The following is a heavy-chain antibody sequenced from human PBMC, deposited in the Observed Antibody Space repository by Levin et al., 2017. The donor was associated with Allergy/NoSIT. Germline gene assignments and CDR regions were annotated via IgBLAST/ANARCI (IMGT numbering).Heavy chain of an antibody. CDR2: ISAYNGNT. CDR1: GYTFTSYG. CDR3: AIFDYYDSSGYYYSNYYYGMDV. D-gene: IGHD3-22*01. V-gene: IGHV1-18*01. J-gene: IGHJ6*02. Sequence: ASVKVSCKASGYTFTSYGISWVRQAPGQGLEWMGWISAYNGNTNYAQKLQGRVTMTTDTSTSTAYMELRSLRSDDTAVYYCAIFDYYDSSGYYYSNYYYGMDVWGQGTTVTVSS.